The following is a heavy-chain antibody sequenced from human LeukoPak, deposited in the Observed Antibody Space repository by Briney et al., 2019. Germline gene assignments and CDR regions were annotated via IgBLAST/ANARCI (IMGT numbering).Heavy chain of an antibody. J-gene: IGHJ4*02. CDR1: GFTFSSYE. D-gene: IGHD6-19*01. V-gene: IGHV3-48*03. Sequence: GRSLRLSCAASGFTFSSYEMNWVRQAPGKGLEWVSYISSSGSTIYYADSVKGRFTISRDNAKNSLYLQMNSLRAEDTAVYYCATSSGWYRFFDYWGQGTLVTVSS. CDR3: ATSSGWYRFFDY. CDR2: ISSSGSTI.